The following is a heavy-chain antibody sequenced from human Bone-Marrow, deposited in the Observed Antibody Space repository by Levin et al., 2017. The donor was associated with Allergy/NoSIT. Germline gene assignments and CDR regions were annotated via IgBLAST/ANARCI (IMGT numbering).Heavy chain of an antibody. CDR3: ARQIAAAGTGSGWPEYYYYYGMDV. CDR1: GFTFSSYS. V-gene: IGHV3-21*01. J-gene: IGHJ6*02. D-gene: IGHD6-13*01. CDR2: ISSSSSYI. Sequence: GESLKISCAASGFTFSSYSMNWVRQAPGKGLEWVSSISSSSSYIYYADSVKGRFTISRDNAKNSLYLQMNSLRAEDTAVYYCARQIAAAGTGSGWPEYYYYYGMDVWGQGTTVTVSS.